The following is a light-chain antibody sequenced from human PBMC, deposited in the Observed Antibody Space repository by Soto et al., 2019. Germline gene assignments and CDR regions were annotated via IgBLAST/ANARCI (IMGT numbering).Light chain of an antibody. J-gene: IGKJ2*01. CDR2: GAS. CDR1: QTLSRN. CDR3: QQYDKWPHT. V-gene: IGKV3-15*01. Sequence: EMVMTQSPATLSVSPGERATLSCRASQTLSRNLAWYQQQPGQAPRLLIYGASTRATGIPARFSGSGSGTDFTLTISSLQSEDFAVYYCQQYDKWPHTFGQGTKREIK.